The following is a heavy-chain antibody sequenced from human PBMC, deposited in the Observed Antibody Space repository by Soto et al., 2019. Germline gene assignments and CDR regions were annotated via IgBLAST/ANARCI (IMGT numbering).Heavy chain of an antibody. CDR2: INHSGST. CDR1: GGSFSGYY. V-gene: IGHV4-34*01. D-gene: IGHD3-9*01. CDR3: ARGASLLRYFDWLLWFDY. J-gene: IGHJ4*02. Sequence: SSETLSLTCAVYGGSFSGYYWSWIRQPPGKGLEWIGEINHSGSTNYNPSLKSRVTISVDTSKNQFSLKLSSVTAADTAVYYCARGASLLRYFDWLLWFDYWGQGTLVTVSS.